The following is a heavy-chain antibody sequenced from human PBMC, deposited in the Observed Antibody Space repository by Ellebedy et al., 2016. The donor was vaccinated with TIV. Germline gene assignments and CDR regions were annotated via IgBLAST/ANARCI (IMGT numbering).Heavy chain of an antibody. Sequence: GESLKISCKGSGYSFTSYWISWVRQMPGKGLEWMGRIVPSDSYTNYSPSFQGHVTISADKSISTAYLQWSSLKASDTAMYYCARSEGLLWFGESPHGGYYYGMDVWGQGTTVTVSS. CDR1: GYSFTSYW. D-gene: IGHD3-10*01. J-gene: IGHJ6*02. V-gene: IGHV5-10-1*01. CDR3: ARSEGLLWFGESPHGGYYYGMDV. CDR2: IVPSDSYT.